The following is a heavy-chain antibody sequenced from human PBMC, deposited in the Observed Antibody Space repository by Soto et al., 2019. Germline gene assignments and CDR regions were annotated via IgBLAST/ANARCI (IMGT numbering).Heavy chain of an antibody. V-gene: IGHV4-59*08. CDR3: ARASATIAAAAIFDY. CDR2: IYYSGST. CDR1: GGSISSYY. Sequence: SETLSLTCTVSGGSISSYYWSWIRQPPGKGLEWIGYIYYSGSTNYNPSLKSRVTISVDTSKNQFSLKLSSVTAADTAVYYCARASATIAAAAIFDYWGQGTLVTSPQ. J-gene: IGHJ4*02. D-gene: IGHD6-13*01.